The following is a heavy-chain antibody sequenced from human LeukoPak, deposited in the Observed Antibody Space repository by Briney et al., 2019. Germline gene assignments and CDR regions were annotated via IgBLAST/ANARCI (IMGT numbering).Heavy chain of an antibody. CDR1: GFNIDDYG. CDR3: ARDSLDGSGTGDFDY. Sequence: PGGSLRLSCAASGFNIDDYGMSWVRQAPGKGLEWVSDINWNGGSTSYADSVKGRFTISRDNVKNSLYLQMNSLRAEDTAVYYCARDSLDGSGTGDFDYWGQGTLVTVSS. V-gene: IGHV3-20*04. J-gene: IGHJ4*02. D-gene: IGHD5-24*01. CDR2: INWNGGST.